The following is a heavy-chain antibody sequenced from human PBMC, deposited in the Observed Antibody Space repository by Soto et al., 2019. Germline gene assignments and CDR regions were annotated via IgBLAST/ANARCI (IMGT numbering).Heavy chain of an antibody. J-gene: IGHJ4*02. D-gene: IGHD5-18*01. CDR3: VSDVVRGYSYGWRLDY. CDR2: IIPIFGTA. V-gene: IGHV1-69*13. Sequence: ASVKVSCKASGGTFSSYAISWVRQAPGQGLEWMGGIIPIFGTANYAQKFQGRVTITADESTSTAYMELSSLRSEDTAVYYCVSDVVRGYSYGWRLDYWGQGTLVTVSS. CDR1: GGTFSSYA.